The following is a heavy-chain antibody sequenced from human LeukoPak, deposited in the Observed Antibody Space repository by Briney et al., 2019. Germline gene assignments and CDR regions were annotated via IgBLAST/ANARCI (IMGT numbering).Heavy chain of an antibody. CDR1: GYTFTGYY. CDR2: INPNDDGT. D-gene: IGHD3-22*01. CDR3: ARGLFYYDSGSYHRSDY. V-gene: IGHV1-2*02. J-gene: IGHJ4*02. Sequence: ASVKVSCKASGYTFTGYYLHWVRQAPGQGLEWMGWINPNDDGTKSAQKFQGRVTMTKDTSINTAYMELSSLRSDDTAMYYCARGLFYYDSGSYHRSDYWGLGTLVTVSS.